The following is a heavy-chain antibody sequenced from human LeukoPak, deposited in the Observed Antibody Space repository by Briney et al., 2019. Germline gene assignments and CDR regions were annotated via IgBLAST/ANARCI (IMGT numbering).Heavy chain of an antibody. J-gene: IGHJ6*04. D-gene: IGHD4-17*01. CDR3: ARQTVTTDGMDV. CDR1: GYSFTSYW. V-gene: IGHV5-10-1*01. Sequence: GESLKISCEGSGYSFTSYWISWVRQMPGKGLEWMGRIDPSDSYTNYSPSFQGHVTISADKSISTAYLQWSSLKASDTAMYYCARQTVTTDGMDVWGKGTTVTVSS. CDR2: IDPSDSYT.